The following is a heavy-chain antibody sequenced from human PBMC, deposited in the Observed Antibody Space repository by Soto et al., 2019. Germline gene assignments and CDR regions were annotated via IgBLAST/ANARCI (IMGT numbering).Heavy chain of an antibody. CDR2: IWYDGSKK. D-gene: IGHD5-18*01. Sequence: QGQLVESGGGVAQPGRSLRLSCAASGFTFSDYGMHWVRQAPGKGLEWVALIWYDGSKKYYADSVKGRFTISRDNSKNTVYLQMSSLRAEDTAVFYCAKEGQGYSYALDYWGQGTLVTVSS. J-gene: IGHJ4*02. CDR3: AKEGQGYSYALDY. CDR1: GFTFSDYG. V-gene: IGHV3-33*06.